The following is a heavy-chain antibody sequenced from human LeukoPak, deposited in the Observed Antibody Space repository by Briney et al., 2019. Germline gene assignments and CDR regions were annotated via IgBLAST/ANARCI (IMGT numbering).Heavy chain of an antibody. CDR2: ISYDGSNK. V-gene: IGHV3-30*18. CDR3: AKDIQLST. Sequence: GGSLRLSCAASGFTFSSYGMHWVRQAPGKGLEWVAVISYDGSNKYYADSVKGRYTISRDNSKNTLSLQMNSLRVEDTAMYFCAKDIQLSTWGLGTMVSVSS. CDR1: GFTFSSYG. J-gene: IGHJ3*01. D-gene: IGHD5-24*01.